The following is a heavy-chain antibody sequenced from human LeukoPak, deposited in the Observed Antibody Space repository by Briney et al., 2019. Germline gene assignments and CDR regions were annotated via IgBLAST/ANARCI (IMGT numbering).Heavy chain of an antibody. V-gene: IGHV3-21*01. Sequence: GGSLRLSCAASGFTFSGYSMNCARHAPGKGLEWVSSISSSSSYIYYADSVKGRFTISRDNAKNSLYLQMNSLRAEDTAVYYCATGRDCSGGSCYSVYWGQGTLVTVSS. CDR2: ISSSSSYI. J-gene: IGHJ4*02. CDR1: GFTFSGYS. CDR3: ATGRDCSGGSCYSVY. D-gene: IGHD2-15*01.